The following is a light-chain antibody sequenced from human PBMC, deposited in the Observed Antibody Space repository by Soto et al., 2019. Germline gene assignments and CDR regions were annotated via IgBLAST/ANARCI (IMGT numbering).Light chain of an antibody. CDR1: TSNIGAGYD. Sequence: QSALRQPPSVSGAPGQRVIVSCTVSTSNIGAGYDVHWYQQLPGTSPKLLIFANSNRPSGVPDQFSASRSGSSASLTITGLQAEDEADYYCQSYDTSLSGSYVFGSGTKVTVL. V-gene: IGLV1-40*01. J-gene: IGLJ1*01. CDR2: ANS. CDR3: QSYDTSLSGSYV.